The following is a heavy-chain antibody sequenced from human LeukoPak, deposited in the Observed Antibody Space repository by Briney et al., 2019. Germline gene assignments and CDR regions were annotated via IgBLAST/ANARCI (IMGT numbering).Heavy chain of an antibody. Sequence: ASVTVSFKASGYTFTSYDINWVRQATGQGLEWMGWMNPNSGNTGYAQKFQGRVTMTRNTSISTAYMELSSLRSEDTAVYYCARGDCSGGSCYGYWGQGTLVTVSS. D-gene: IGHD2-15*01. CDR2: MNPNSGNT. V-gene: IGHV1-8*01. CDR1: GYTFTSYD. J-gene: IGHJ4*02. CDR3: ARGDCSGGSCYGY.